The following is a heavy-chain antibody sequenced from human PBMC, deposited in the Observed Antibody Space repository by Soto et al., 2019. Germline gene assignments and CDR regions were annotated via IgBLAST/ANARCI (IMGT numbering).Heavy chain of an antibody. J-gene: IGHJ5*02. Sequence: VQLQQWGAGLLKPSETLSLTCAVYGGSFSGYYWSWIRQNPGKGLEWIGEIKHNGGSNYDPSLNDRGSISLDTSKTQFTLRLTSVTAADTAVYFCARGTWDLRFDPWGQGTPVTVSS. CDR3: ARGTWDLRFDP. CDR1: GGSFSGYY. D-gene: IGHD1-26*01. V-gene: IGHV4-34*01. CDR2: IKHNGGS.